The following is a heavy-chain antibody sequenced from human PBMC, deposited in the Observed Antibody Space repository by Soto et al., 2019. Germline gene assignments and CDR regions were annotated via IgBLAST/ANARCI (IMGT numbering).Heavy chain of an antibody. J-gene: IGHJ4*02. CDR2: IGTSNDKT. Sequence: GASVKVSCKASGYTFTNYGISWVRQAPGQGLEWMGWIGTSNDKTNYGQKFQGRVTITRDTSASTAYMELSSLRSEDTAVYYCARDGEDCSSTSCLADYWGQGTLVTVSS. V-gene: IGHV1-18*01. CDR1: GYTFTNYG. CDR3: ARDGEDCSSTSCLADY. D-gene: IGHD2-2*01.